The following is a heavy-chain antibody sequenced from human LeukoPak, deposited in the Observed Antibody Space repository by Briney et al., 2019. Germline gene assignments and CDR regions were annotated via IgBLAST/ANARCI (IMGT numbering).Heavy chain of an antibody. CDR1: VFTFSIYS. CDR3: ASDSSGWYQYFQH. V-gene: IGHV3-21*01. Sequence: GGSLRLSCAASVFTFSIYSMNWVRQAAGKGLAWVSSISSGSSYIYYADSVKGRFTISRDTAKTSLYLQMNSLRAEDTAVYYCASDSSGWYQYFQHWGQGTLVTVSS. J-gene: IGHJ1*01. CDR2: ISSGSSYI. D-gene: IGHD6-19*01.